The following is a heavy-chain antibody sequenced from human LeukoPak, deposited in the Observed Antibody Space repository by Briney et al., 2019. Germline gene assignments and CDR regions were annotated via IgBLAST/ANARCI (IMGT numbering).Heavy chain of an antibody. CDR3: AKEAIYSSSWYSADY. D-gene: IGHD6-13*01. CDR2: IRYDGSNK. J-gene: IGHJ4*02. Sequence: PGGSLRLSCAASGFTFSSYGMHWVRQAPGKGLEWVAFIRYDGSNKYYADSVKGRFTISRDNSKNTLYLQMNSLRAEGTAVYYCAKEAIYSSSWYSADYWGQGTLVTVSS. CDR1: GFTFSSYG. V-gene: IGHV3-30*02.